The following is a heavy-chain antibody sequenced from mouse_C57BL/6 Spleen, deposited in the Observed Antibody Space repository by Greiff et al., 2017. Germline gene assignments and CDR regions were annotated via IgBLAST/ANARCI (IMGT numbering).Heavy chain of an antibody. V-gene: IGHV1-82*01. Sequence: QVQLQQSGPELVKPGASVKISCKASGYAFSSSWMNWVKQRPGKGLEWIGRIYPGDGDTNYNGKFKGKATLTADKSSSTAYMQLSSLTSEDSAVYFCARNGYYGNYAMDYWSQGTSVTVSS. D-gene: IGHD1-1*01. CDR2: IYPGDGDT. CDR3: ARNGYYGNYAMDY. J-gene: IGHJ4*01. CDR1: GYAFSSSW.